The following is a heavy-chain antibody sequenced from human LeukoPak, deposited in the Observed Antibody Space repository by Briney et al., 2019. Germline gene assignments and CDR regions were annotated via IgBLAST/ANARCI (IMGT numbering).Heavy chain of an antibody. J-gene: IGHJ4*02. D-gene: IGHD4-17*01. CDR3: ARPGDYSPAWDY. Sequence: SVKVSCKASGGTFSSYAISWVRQAPGQGLEWMGRIIPIFGTANYAQKLQGRVTITTDESTSTAYMELSSLRSEDTAVYYCARPGDYSPAWDYWGQGTLVTVSS. CDR2: IIPIFGTA. CDR1: GGTFSSYA. V-gene: IGHV1-69*05.